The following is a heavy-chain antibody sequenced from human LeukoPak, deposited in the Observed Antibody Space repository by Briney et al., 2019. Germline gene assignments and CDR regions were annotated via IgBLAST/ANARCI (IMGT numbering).Heavy chain of an antibody. Sequence: GGSLRLSCAASGFTFSSYWMSWVRQAPGKGLEWVANIKQDGSEKYYVDSVKGRFTISRDNAKNSLYLQMNSLRAEDTAVYYCARHRTGDYEFWSGYSRTYYFDYWGQGTLVTVSS. CDR1: GFTFSSYW. J-gene: IGHJ4*02. CDR3: ARHRTGDYEFWSGYSRTYYFDY. V-gene: IGHV3-7*01. CDR2: IKQDGSEK. D-gene: IGHD3-3*01.